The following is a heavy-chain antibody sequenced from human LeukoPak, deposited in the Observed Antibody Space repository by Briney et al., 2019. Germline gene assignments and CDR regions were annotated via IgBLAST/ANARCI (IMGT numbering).Heavy chain of an antibody. V-gene: IGHV4-34*01. CDR2: INHSGST. J-gene: IGHJ6*03. CDR3: ARGVRGSTSWNSYYNYFYLDV. D-gene: IGHD1-7*01. Sequence: SETLSLTCAVYGGSFSGYYWSWIRQPPGKGLEWIGEINHSGSTNYNPSLKSRVTISVDTSKNQFSLKLSSVTVADTAVYYCARGVRGSTSWNSYYNYFYLDVWGKGITVTVSS. CDR1: GGSFSGYY.